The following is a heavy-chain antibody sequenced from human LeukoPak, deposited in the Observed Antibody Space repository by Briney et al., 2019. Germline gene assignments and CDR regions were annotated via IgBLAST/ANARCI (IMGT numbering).Heavy chain of an antibody. CDR3: AREGAVVVTGGKGSSYFDY. V-gene: IGHV1-46*01. J-gene: IGHJ4*02. Sequence: ASVKVSCKASGYTFTSYYMHWVRQAPGQGLEWMGIINPSGGSTSYAQKFQGRVTMTRDTSTSTVYMELSSLRSEDTAVYYCAREGAVVVTGGKGSSYFDYWGQGTLVTVSS. CDR1: GYTFTSYY. D-gene: IGHD2-21*02. CDR2: INPSGGST.